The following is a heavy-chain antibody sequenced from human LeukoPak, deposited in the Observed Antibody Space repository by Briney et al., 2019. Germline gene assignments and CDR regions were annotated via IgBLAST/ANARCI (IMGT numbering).Heavy chain of an antibody. D-gene: IGHD5-12*01. Sequence: ASVKVSCKASGYTFTGYYIHWVRQAPGQGLEWMGWIIPNSGGTNYAQKFQGRVTMTRDTSISTAYMELSRLRSDDTAVYYCARVRIVATVHDAFDVWDQGTMVTVSS. CDR2: IIPNSGGT. J-gene: IGHJ3*01. CDR1: GYTFTGYY. V-gene: IGHV1-2*02. CDR3: ARVRIVATVHDAFDV.